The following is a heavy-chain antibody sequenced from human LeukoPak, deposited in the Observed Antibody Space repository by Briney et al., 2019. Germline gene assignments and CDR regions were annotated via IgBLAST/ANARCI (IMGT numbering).Heavy chain of an antibody. V-gene: IGHV1-18*01. Sequence: GASVKVSCKASGYTFTSSGISWVRQAPGQGLEWMGWFSTYNGKTNYAQKLQGRVTMTTDTSTSTSYMELRSLRSDDTAVYYCARRAGTTTVGYSLDFWGQGTLVTVSS. CDR1: GYTFTSSG. D-gene: IGHD1-14*01. CDR3: ARRAGTTTVGYSLDF. J-gene: IGHJ4*02. CDR2: FSTYNGKT.